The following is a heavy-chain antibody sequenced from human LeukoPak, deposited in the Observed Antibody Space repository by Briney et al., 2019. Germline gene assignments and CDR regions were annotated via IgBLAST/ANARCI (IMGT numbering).Heavy chain of an antibody. V-gene: IGHV3-21*01. CDR3: ARCSHSSSCPMDV. CDR2: ISSSSSYI. CDR1: GFTFSSYS. D-gene: IGHD6-13*01. Sequence: KTGGSLRLSCAASGFTFSSYSMNWVRQAPGKGLEWVSSISSSSSYIYYADSVKGRFTISRDNAKNSLYLQMNSLRAEDTAVYYCARCSHSSSCPMDVWGQGTTVTVSS. J-gene: IGHJ6*02.